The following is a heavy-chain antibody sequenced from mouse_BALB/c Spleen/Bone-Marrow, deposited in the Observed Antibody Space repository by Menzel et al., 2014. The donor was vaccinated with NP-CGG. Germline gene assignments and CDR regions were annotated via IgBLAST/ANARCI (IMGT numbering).Heavy chain of an antibody. Sequence: EVKLMESGGGLVKPGGSLKLSCAASGFAFSSCDMSWVRQTPEKRLEWVAYISSGGGSTYYPDTVKGRFTISRDNAKNTLYLQMSSLKSEDTAMYYCARKVRYFDYWGQGTTLTVSS. V-gene: IGHV5-12-1*01. D-gene: IGHD2-14*01. CDR2: ISSGGGST. CDR3: ARKVRYFDY. CDR1: GFAFSSCD. J-gene: IGHJ2*01.